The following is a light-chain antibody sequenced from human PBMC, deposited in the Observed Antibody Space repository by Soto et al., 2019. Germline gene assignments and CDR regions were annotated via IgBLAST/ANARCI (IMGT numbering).Light chain of an antibody. Sequence: DIQMTQSPSTLSASVGDRVTITCRASQSISRWLAWYHQKPGKAPKLLIYKASSLQGGVPPRFSGSGSGTEFTLTINSLQPDDFATYYCQQYDSYPYPFGQGTKLDIK. CDR3: QQYDSYPYP. J-gene: IGKJ2*01. CDR1: QSISRW. CDR2: KAS. V-gene: IGKV1-5*03.